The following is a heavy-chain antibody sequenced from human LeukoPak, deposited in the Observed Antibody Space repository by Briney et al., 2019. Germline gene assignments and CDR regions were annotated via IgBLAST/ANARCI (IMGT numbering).Heavy chain of an antibody. Sequence: PGGSLRLSCAASGFTFSTYGMHWVRQAPGKGLEWILFVRYDGSNKYYADSVKGRFTISRDDSKNTLYLQMNSLRAEDTALYYCAKSLEGSSGWYYFDYWGQGTLVTVSS. CDR1: GFTFSTYG. CDR3: AKSLEGSSGWYYFDY. CDR2: VRYDGSNK. J-gene: IGHJ4*02. V-gene: IGHV3-30*02. D-gene: IGHD6-19*01.